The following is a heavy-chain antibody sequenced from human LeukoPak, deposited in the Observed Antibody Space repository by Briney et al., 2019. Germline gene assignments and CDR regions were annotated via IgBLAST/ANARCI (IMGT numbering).Heavy chain of an antibody. CDR1: GFTFGDYA. J-gene: IGHJ4*02. CDR2: IRSKAYGGTT. CDR3: TRVRGNSGWFVFDY. D-gene: IGHD6-19*01. Sequence: GGSLRLSCTASGFTFGDYAMSWFRQAPGKGLEWVGFIRSKAYGGTTEYAASVKGRFTISRDDSKSIAYLQMNSLKTEDTAVYYCTRVRGNSGWFVFDYRGQGTLVTVSS. V-gene: IGHV3-49*03.